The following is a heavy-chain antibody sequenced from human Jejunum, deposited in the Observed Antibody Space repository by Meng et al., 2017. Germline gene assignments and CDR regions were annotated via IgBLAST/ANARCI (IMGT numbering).Heavy chain of an antibody. CDR2: IYPDDSDT. CDR3: ARRDSTGSYLDY. V-gene: IGHV5-51*01. J-gene: IGHJ4*02. D-gene: IGHD3-22*01. Sequence: GESLKISCKASGYTCTTSCIGWVRQLRRKGLEWSGIIYPDDSDTRYNPSFHGQVTISADKSIITAYLQWSSLKASDTALYFCARRDSTGSYLDYWGQGTLVTVSS. CDR1: GYTCTTSC.